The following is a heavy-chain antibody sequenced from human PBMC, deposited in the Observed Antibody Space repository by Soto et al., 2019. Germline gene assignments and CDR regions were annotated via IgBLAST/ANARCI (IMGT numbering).Heavy chain of an antibody. J-gene: IGHJ4*02. V-gene: IGHV3-74*01. CDR1: GFTFSNYW. CDR3: ASPCITTSCYALGN. Sequence: EVQLVESGGGLVQPGGSLRLSCVASGFTFSNYWMHWVRQAPGKGLVWVSRIQSDGSSTSYADSVRGRFTISRDNAKNTVYLQMNSLRAEDTAVYFCASPCITTSCYALGNWGQGTLVTVSS. CDR2: IQSDGSST. D-gene: IGHD2-2*01.